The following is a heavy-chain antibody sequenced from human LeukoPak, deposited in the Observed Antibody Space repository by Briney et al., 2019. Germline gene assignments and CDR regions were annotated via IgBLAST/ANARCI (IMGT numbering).Heavy chain of an antibody. CDR1: GFTFSSYS. CDR3: ARDRGYSYGPPPDY. D-gene: IGHD5-18*01. V-gene: IGHV3-48*02. J-gene: IGHJ4*02. Sequence: GGSLRLSCAASGFTFSSYSMNWVRQAPGKGLEWVSDISSSSSTIYYADSVKGRFTISRDNAKNSLYLQMNSLRDEDTAVYYCARDRGYSYGPPPDYWGQGTLVTVSS. CDR2: ISSSSSTI.